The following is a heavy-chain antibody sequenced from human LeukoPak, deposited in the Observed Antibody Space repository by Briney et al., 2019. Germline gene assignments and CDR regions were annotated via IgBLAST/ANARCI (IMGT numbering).Heavy chain of an antibody. CDR1: GFTFRSYA. Sequence: GGSLRLSCAASGFTFRSYAMSWVRQAPGKGLEWVSSISGSGASTYYADSVKGRFTISRDNSKNTLYLQVNSLRAEDTAVYYCAKSGSRGGRPHFDYWGQGTLVTVSS. D-gene: IGHD2-15*01. J-gene: IGHJ4*02. CDR2: ISGSGAST. V-gene: IGHV3-23*01. CDR3: AKSGSRGGRPHFDY.